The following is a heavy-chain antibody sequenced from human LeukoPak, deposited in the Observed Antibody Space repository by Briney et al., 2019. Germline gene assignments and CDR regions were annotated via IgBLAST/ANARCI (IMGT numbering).Heavy chain of an antibody. CDR3: ARVRRYCSSTLCYRYYLDY. CDR1: GYSISSGYY. J-gene: IGHJ4*02. CDR2: IYDSGST. Sequence: SETLSLTCTVSGYSISSGYYWGWIREPPGKGLEWIGTIYDSGSTYYDASLKGRVTISVDTSKNQFSLKLTSLTAAHPAVYYYARVRRYCSSTLCYRYYLDYWGQGTLVTVSS. V-gene: IGHV4-38-2*02. D-gene: IGHD2-2*01.